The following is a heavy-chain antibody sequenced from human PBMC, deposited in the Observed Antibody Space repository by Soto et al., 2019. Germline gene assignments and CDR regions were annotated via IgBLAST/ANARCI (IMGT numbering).Heavy chain of an antibody. D-gene: IGHD6-19*01. J-gene: IGHJ5*01. CDR2: FYSGSA. Sequence: SETLSLTCTVSGASISGSSSNWGWIRQPPGKGLEWIGTFYSGSAYYNPSLKSRVTISVDTSKSQFSLKLNSVAAADTAIYYCATTRGIAVGGSFASWGQGTLVTV. CDR1: GASISGSSSN. V-gene: IGHV4-39*01. CDR3: ATTRGIAVGGSFAS.